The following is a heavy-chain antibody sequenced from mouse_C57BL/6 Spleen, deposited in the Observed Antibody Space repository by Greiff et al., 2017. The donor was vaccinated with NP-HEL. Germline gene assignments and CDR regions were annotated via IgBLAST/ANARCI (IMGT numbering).Heavy chain of an antibody. CDR3: AREGDYEDY. CDR1: GYSITSGYY. D-gene: IGHD2-4*01. Sequence: VQLKESGPGLVKPSQSLSLTCSVTGYSITSGYYWNWIRQFPGNKLEWMGYISYDGSNNYNPSLKNRISITRDTSKNQFFLKLNSVTTEDTATYYCAREGDYEDYWGQGTTLTVSS. J-gene: IGHJ2*01. V-gene: IGHV3-6*01. CDR2: ISYDGSN.